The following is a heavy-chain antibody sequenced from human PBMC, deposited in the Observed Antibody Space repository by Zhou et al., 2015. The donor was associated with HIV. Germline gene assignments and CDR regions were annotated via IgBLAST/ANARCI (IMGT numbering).Heavy chain of an antibody. J-gene: IGHJ3*01. Sequence: VQLVESGGGVVQPGRSLRLSCAVSGFPFSSYWMHWVRQAPGKGLVWVSRINSDGTNTIYADSVKGRFTVSRDNAKNTLFLQLNSLRAEDTAIYYCARAGRITDPFDEWGRGTLVTVS. CDR2: INSDGTNT. CDR1: GFPFSSYW. CDR3: ARAGRITDPFDE. D-gene: IGHD3-10*01. V-gene: IGHV3-74*02.